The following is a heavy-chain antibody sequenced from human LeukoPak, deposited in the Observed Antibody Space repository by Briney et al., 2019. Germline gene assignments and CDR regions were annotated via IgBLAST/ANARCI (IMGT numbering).Heavy chain of an antibody. CDR1: GFTFSNYW. CDR3: AGHSGSGSYVHYYYYMDV. V-gene: IGHV3-74*01. Sequence: GGSLRLSCAASGFTFSNYWMHWVRQAPGKGLVWVSRINRDGSSTSYADSVKGRFTISRDNAKNTLYLQMNSLRAEDTAVYYCAGHSGSGSYVHYYYYMDVWGKGTTVTISS. D-gene: IGHD3-10*01. J-gene: IGHJ6*03. CDR2: INRDGSST.